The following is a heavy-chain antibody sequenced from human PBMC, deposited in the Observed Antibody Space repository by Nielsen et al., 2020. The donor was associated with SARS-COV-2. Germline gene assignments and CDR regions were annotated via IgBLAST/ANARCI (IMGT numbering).Heavy chain of an antibody. CDR3: AKEDSYSSNYYYGMDV. D-gene: IGHD6-6*01. CDR2: INYSGGST. V-gene: IGHV3-23*01. CDR1: RFTFSSYA. Sequence: GESLKISCAASRFTFSSYAMSWVRQAPGKGLEWVSSINYSGGSTYYADSVKGRFTISRDNSKNTLYLQMNSLRVEDTALYYCAKEDSYSSNYYYGMDVWGQGTTVTVTS. J-gene: IGHJ6*02.